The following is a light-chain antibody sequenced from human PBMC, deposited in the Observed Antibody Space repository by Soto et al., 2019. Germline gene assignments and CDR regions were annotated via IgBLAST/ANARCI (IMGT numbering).Light chain of an antibody. CDR2: DAS. J-gene: IGKJ1*01. CDR1: QSISWW. V-gene: IGKV1-5*01. Sequence: DIQMTQSPSSLSASVGDRVTITCRASQSISWWLAWYQQKPGKAPKLLIYDASSLGSGVPSRFSGSGSGTEFTLTISNLQPDDFASYYCQQYKNYPWTFGQGTKVEIK. CDR3: QQYKNYPWT.